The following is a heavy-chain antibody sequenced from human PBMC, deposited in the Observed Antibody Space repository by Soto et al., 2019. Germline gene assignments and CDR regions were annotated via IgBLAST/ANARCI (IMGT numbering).Heavy chain of an antibody. V-gene: IGHV3-23*01. J-gene: IGHJ4*02. CDR3: ARWSYFDY. Sequence: GSLRLSCAASGFSFGSYALSWVRQAPGKGLEWVSTISGSDGKTFYADSVKGRFSISRDTSQSTLYLQMNSLRADDTAMYYCARWSYFDYWGQGTRVTVSS. CDR2: ISGSDGKT. CDR1: GFSFGSYA. D-gene: IGHD3-3*01.